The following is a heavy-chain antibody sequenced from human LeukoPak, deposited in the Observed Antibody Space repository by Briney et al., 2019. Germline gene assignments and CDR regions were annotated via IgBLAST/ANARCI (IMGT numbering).Heavy chain of an antibody. CDR2: IYHSGST. CDR3: ARVGTATPPSYYYYYMDV. CDR1: GGSISSGGYY. V-gene: IGHV4-30-2*01. Sequence: SETLSLTCTVSGGSISSGGYYWSWIRQPPGKGLEWIGYIYHSGSTYYNPSLKSRVTISVDRSQNQFSLKLSSVTAADTAVYYCARVGTATPPSYYYYYMDVWGTGTTVTVSS. D-gene: IGHD5-18*01. J-gene: IGHJ6*03.